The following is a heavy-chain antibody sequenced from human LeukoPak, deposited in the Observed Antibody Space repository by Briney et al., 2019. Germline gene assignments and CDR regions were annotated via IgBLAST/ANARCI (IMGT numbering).Heavy chain of an antibody. Sequence: SETLSLTCTVSGGSISSYHWSWIRQPAGKGLEWIGRIYTSGSTNNNPSLKSRVTMSIDTSKNQFSLELSSVTAADTAVYYCARSYNNYGSYLDCWGQGTLVTVSS. CDR3: ARSYNNYGSYLDC. D-gene: IGHD4-11*01. V-gene: IGHV4-4*07. CDR1: GGSISSYH. CDR2: IYTSGST. J-gene: IGHJ4*02.